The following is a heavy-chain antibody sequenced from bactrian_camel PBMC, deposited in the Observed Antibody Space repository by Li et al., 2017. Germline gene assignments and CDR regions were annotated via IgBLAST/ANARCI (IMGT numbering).Heavy chain of an antibody. D-gene: IGHD1*01. Sequence: HVQLVESGGDSVQAGESLRLSCVASGYTLPMNMGWFRRLPGQEREGVATVAGDDRTSYADSVKGRFTVSRDNAKNTIFLQMNDLKPEDTAVYYCGAHYPGFDYSRECDLDFPYSGRGTQVTVS. CDR2: VAGDDRT. J-gene: IGHJ6*01. V-gene: IGHV3S53*01. CDR3: GAHYPGFDYSRECDLDFPY. CDR1: GYTLPMN.